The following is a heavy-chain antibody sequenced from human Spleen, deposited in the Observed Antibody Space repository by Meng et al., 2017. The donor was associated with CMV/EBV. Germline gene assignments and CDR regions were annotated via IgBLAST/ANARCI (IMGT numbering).Heavy chain of an antibody. J-gene: IGHJ4*02. CDR1: GYTFTGYY. CDR2: INPNSGGT. D-gene: IGHD5-18*01. V-gene: IGHV1-2*02. Sequence: ASVKVSCKASGYTFTGYYMHWVRQAPGQGLEWMGWINPNSGGTNYAQKFQGRVTMTRDTSISTAYMELSRLRSDDTAVYYCARDEYSYGYIFDYWGQGTLVTVSS. CDR3: ARDEYSYGYIFDY.